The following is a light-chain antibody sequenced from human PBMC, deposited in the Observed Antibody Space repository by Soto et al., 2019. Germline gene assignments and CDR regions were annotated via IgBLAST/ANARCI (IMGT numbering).Light chain of an antibody. Sequence: DVVMTQSPLSLPVTLGQPASISCRSSQRLVHSDGNTYLNWFQQRPGQSPRRLIYKVSNRDSGVPDRFSGSGSGTEFTLKISRVEADDVGVYYCMQGAHWPPTFCLGTKVEIK. V-gene: IGKV2-30*02. CDR1: QRLVHSDGNTY. CDR2: KVS. CDR3: MQGAHWPPT. J-gene: IGKJ1*01.